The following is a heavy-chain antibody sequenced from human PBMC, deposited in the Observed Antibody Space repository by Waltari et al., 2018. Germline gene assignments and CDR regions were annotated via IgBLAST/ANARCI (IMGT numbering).Heavy chain of an antibody. V-gene: IGHV3-23*01. J-gene: IGHJ3*01. CDR2: ISGTGATK. CDR3: ARNGYNWVAFDV. CDR1: GFTLHTYS. D-gene: IGHD5-12*01. Sequence: EVQLLDSGGGLAQPGVSLRLSCVGSGFTLHTYSMTWFRQAPGKALECVSSISGTGATKYYVDSVRGRFSISRDDSKNILFLQMDSLRVEDTALYFCARNGYNWVAFDVWGQGAMVSVSS.